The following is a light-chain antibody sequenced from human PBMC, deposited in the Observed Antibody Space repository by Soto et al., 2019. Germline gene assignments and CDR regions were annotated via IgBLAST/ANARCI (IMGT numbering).Light chain of an antibody. CDR2: DVS. V-gene: IGLV2-14*01. CDR1: SSDVGGYIS. CDR3: SSYTSSRLRL. Sequence: QSVLTQPASVSGSPGQSITISCTGTSSDVGGYISVSWYQQHPGKAPKLMIYDVSNRPSGVSNRFSGSKSGNTASLTISGLQAGDEADYYCSSYTSSRLRLFGTGTQVTVL. J-gene: IGLJ1*01.